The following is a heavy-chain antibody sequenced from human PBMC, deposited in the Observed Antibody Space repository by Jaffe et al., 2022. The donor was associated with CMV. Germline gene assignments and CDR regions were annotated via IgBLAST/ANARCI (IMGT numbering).Heavy chain of an antibody. V-gene: IGHV1-8*01. CDR3: ARVGYCSSTSCYTPGYYYYGMDV. Sequence: QVQLVQSGAEVKKPGASVKVSCKASGYTFTSYDINWVRQATGQGLEWMGWMNPNSGNTGYAQKFQGRVTMTRNTSISTAYMELSSLRSEDTAVYYCARVGYCSSTSCYTPGYYYYGMDVWGQGTTVTVSS. J-gene: IGHJ6*02. CDR1: GYTFTSYD. CDR2: MNPNSGNT. D-gene: IGHD2-2*02.